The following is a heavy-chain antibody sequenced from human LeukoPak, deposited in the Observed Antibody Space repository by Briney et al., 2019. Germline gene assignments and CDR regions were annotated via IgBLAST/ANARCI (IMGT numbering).Heavy chain of an antibody. D-gene: IGHD4-17*01. V-gene: IGHV3-21*01. CDR2: ISSSSSYI. J-gene: IGHJ6*03. CDR1: GFTFSSYS. CDR3: ARSGDSLGDYYYYYYMDV. Sequence: GGSLRLSCAASGFTFSSYSMNWVRQAPGKGLEWVSSISSSSSYIYYADSVKGRFTISRDNAKNSLYLQVNSLRAEDTAVYYCARSGDSLGDYYYYYYMDVWGKGTTVTVSS.